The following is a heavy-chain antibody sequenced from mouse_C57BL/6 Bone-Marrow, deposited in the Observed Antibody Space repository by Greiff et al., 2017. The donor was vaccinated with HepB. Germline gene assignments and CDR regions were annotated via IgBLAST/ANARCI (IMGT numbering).Heavy chain of an antibody. CDR1: GYTFTSYW. CDR2: IDPSDSYT. V-gene: IGHV1-59*01. CDR3: ARRLLYYAMDY. Sequence: QVQLKQPGAELVRPGTSVKLSCKASGYTFTSYWMHWVKQRPGQALEWIGVIDPSDSYTNYNQKFKGKATLTVDTSSSTAYMQLSSLTSEDSAVYYCARRLLYYAMDYWGQGTSVTVSS. J-gene: IGHJ4*01. D-gene: IGHD1-2*01.